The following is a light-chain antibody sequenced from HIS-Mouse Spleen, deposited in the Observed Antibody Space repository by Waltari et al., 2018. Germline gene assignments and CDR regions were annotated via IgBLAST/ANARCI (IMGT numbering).Light chain of an antibody. Sequence: DIQMTQSPSSLSASVGDRVTITCRASQSISSFLNWYQQKPGKAPKLLNYAASSLQSGVPSRFSGSGAGTDFTLTISSLQPEDVATYYCQQSYSTPGTFGQGTKVEIK. J-gene: IGKJ1*01. CDR2: AAS. CDR3: QQSYSTPGT. V-gene: IGKV1-39*01. CDR1: QSISSF.